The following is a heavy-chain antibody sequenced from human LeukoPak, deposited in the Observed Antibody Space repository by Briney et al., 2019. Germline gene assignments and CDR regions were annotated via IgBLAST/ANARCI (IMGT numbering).Heavy chain of an antibody. CDR2: IISFFGAA. CDR3: TRDESNGGY. CDR1: GGTFNSSG. Sequence: GASVKVSCKASGGTFNSSGISWVRQAPGQGLEWMGGIISFFGAAHYIQKFQGRLTITADESTSTAYMELSSLTSEDTAVYYCTRDESNGGYWGQGTLVTVSS. V-gene: IGHV1-69*13. J-gene: IGHJ4*02. D-gene: IGHD3-16*01.